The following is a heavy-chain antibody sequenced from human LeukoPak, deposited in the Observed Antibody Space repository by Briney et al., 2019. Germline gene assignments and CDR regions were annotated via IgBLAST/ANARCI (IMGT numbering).Heavy chain of an antibody. Sequence: GGSLRLSCAASGFTVSSNYIGWARQAPGKGLEYVSVIYIGGATYYADSVKGRFTISRHNSKHTLYLQMNSLRAEDTAVYYCATLDLRGYYFDYWGQGTQVTVCS. CDR3: ATLDLRGYYFDY. J-gene: IGHJ4*02. V-gene: IGHV3-53*04. D-gene: IGHD3-22*01. CDR1: GFTVSSNY. CDR2: IYIGGAT.